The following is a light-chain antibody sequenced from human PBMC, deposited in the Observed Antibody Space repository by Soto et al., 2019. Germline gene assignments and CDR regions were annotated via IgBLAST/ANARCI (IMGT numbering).Light chain of an antibody. J-gene: IGKJ2*02. CDR1: QSICSW. CDR2: DAS. Sequence: DIQMTQSPSTLSASVGDRVTITCRASQSICSWLAWYQQKPGKAPKLLIYDASSLESGVPSRFSGSGSGTEFTLTISSLQPDDLATYYCQQYNSYPGTFGQGTKLEIK. CDR3: QQYNSYPGT. V-gene: IGKV1-5*01.